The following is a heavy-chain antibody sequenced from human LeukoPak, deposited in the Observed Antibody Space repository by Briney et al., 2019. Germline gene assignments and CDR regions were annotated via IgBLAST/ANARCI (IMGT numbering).Heavy chain of an antibody. CDR2: ISGTGGST. CDR3: AKGGYSYGSFDY. J-gene: IGHJ4*02. CDR1: GFTFSSYA. V-gene: IGHV3-23*01. D-gene: IGHD5-18*01. Sequence: GGSLRLSCAASGFTFSSYAMSWVRQAPGKGLEWVSTISGTGGSTYYADSVKGRFTISRDNSKNTLYLQMKSLRAEDTAVYSCAKGGYSYGSFDYWGQGTPVTVSS.